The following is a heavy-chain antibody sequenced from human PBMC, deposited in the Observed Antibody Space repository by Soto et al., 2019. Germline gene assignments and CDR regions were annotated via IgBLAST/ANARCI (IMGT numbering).Heavy chain of an antibody. Sequence: QVQLVQSGAEVRKPGASVNISCKASGYTFTTYYMSWVRQAPGQGLEWMGIINPSDGSTNNAQKFQVRVTMTRDKSTSTVYMELTGLTSEDTAVYYCARDISPLPYRGATDYWGQGTLVTVSS. CDR2: INPSDGST. D-gene: IGHD2-21*01. CDR3: ARDISPLPYRGATDY. J-gene: IGHJ4*02. V-gene: IGHV1-46*01. CDR1: GYTFTTYY.